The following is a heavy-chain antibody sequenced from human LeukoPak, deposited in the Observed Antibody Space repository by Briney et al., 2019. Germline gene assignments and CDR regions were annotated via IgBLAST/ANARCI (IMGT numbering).Heavy chain of an antibody. D-gene: IGHD1-14*01. Sequence: ASVKVSCKASGYTFYSFGISWVRQAPGQGLEWMGWIAVYNGNTNYAQKFQGRLTMTTDTSTSTAYMELRSMRSDDTALYYCARDQLVLPRGISGYWGQGTLVTVSS. V-gene: IGHV1-18*01. J-gene: IGHJ4*02. CDR1: GYTFYSFG. CDR3: ARDQLVLPRGISGY. CDR2: IAVYNGNT.